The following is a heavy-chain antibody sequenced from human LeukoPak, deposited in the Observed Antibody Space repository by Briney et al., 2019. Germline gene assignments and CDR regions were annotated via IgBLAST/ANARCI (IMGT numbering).Heavy chain of an antibody. V-gene: IGHV3-30*18. CDR2: ISYDGSNK. D-gene: IGHD3-9*01. CDR1: GFTFSSYG. Sequence: GGSLRLSCAASGFTFSSYGMHWGRQAPGKGLEWVAVISYDGSNKYYADSVKGRFTISRDNSKNTLYLQMNSLRAEDTAVYYCAKDGDKQDILTGPFDYWGQGTLVTVSS. J-gene: IGHJ4*02. CDR3: AKDGDKQDILTGPFDY.